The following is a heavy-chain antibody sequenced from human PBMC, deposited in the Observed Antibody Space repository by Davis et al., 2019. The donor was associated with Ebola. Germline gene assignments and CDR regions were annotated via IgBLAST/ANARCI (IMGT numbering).Heavy chain of an antibody. J-gene: IGHJ6*02. V-gene: IGHV1-3*01. D-gene: IGHD4-17*01. CDR3: ARESGDYVPPDYYYYYGMDV. CDR2: INAGNGNT. CDR1: GYIFTTYA. Sequence: ASVKVSCKASGYIFTTYAIHWVRQAPGQRLEWMGWINAGNGNTKYSQKFQGRVTITRDTSASTAYMELSSLRSEDTAVYYCARESGDYVPPDYYYYYGMDVWGQGTTVTVSS.